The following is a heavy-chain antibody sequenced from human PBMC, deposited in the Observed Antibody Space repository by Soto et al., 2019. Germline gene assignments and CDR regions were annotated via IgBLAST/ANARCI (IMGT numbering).Heavy chain of an antibody. Sequence: VASLRLSCAATGFTFSNYWMSWVRQAPGMGLEWVANIKSDGSDKYYVDSVKGRFTISRDNTKNSLSLQMNSLRAEDTAVYYCARDRYSSSLFDFWGQGTMVTVSS. J-gene: IGHJ3*01. V-gene: IGHV3-7*03. D-gene: IGHD6-13*01. CDR1: GFTFSNYW. CDR2: IKSDGSDK. CDR3: ARDRYSSSLFDF.